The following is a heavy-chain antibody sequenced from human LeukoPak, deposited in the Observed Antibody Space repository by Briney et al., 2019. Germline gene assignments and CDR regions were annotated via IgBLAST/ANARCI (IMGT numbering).Heavy chain of an antibody. CDR2: INHSGST. D-gene: IGHD3-16*02. V-gene: IGHV4-34*01. CDR3: ARTLEITFGGVIRYYYYGIDV. J-gene: IGHJ6*02. Sequence: SETLSLTCAVYGGSFSGYYWSWIRQPPGKGLEWIGEINHSGSTNYNPSLKSRVTISVDTSKNQFSLKLSSVTAADTAVYYCARTLEITFGGVIRYYYYGIDVWGQGTTVTVSS. CDR1: GGSFSGYY.